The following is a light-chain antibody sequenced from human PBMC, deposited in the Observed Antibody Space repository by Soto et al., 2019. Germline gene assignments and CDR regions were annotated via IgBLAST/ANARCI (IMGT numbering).Light chain of an antibody. CDR3: KRYNIWRIT. J-gene: IGKJ4*01. V-gene: IGKV3-15*01. CDR1: QGIGDT. Sequence: EVVLTQSQATLSVSPGEGVTLSCTASQGIGDTLAWSKHKPGQPPRLLIYDTSARASGVPGKFSGSRSGPDFTLTINILQSAEFAIDDCKRYNIWRITFGGGTKVDSK. CDR2: DTS.